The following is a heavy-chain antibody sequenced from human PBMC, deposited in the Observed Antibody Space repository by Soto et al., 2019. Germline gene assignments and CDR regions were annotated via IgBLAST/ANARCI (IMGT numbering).Heavy chain of an antibody. CDR1: GFTFDDYA. Sequence: EVQLVESGGGLVQPGRSLRLSCAASGFTFDDYAMHWVRQAPGKGLEWVSGISWNSGSIGYADSVKGRFTISRDNAKNSLYLQMNSLRAEDTALYYCAKSLVVAATPTHWGQGTLVTVSS. CDR2: ISWNSGSI. V-gene: IGHV3-9*01. CDR3: AKSLVVAATPTH. D-gene: IGHD2-15*01. J-gene: IGHJ4*02.